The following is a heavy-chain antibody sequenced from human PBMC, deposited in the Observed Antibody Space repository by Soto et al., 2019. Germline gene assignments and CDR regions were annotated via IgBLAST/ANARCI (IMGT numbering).Heavy chain of an antibody. J-gene: IGHJ6*02. CDR3: ASSCSGGSCYSDYYYYGMDV. CDR1: GYTFTSYA. V-gene: IGHV1-3*01. Sequence: ASVKVSCKASGYTFTSYAMHWVRQAPGQRLEWMGWTNAGNGNTKYSQKFQGRVTITRDTSASTAYMELSSLRSEDTAVYYCASSCSGGSCYSDYYYYGMDVWGQGTTVTVSS. D-gene: IGHD2-15*01. CDR2: TNAGNGNT.